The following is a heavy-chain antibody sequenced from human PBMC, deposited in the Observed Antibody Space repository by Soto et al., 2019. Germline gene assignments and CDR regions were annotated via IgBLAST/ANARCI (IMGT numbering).Heavy chain of an antibody. V-gene: IGHV4-30-2*01. CDR1: GGSISSGGYS. CDR2: IYHSGST. D-gene: IGHD2-21*01. Sequence: SETLSLTCAVSGGSISSGGYSWSWIRQPPGKGLEWIGYIYHSGSTYYNSSLKSRVTISVDRSKNQFPLKLSSVTAADTAVYYCARIPSPWGQGTLVTVSS. CDR3: ARIPSP. J-gene: IGHJ5*02.